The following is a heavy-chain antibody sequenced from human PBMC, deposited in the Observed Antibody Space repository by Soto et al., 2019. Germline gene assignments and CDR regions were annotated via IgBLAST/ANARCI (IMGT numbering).Heavy chain of an antibody. CDR2: IKEDGSEK. CDR3: ARGARI. J-gene: IGHJ3*02. V-gene: IGHV3-7*01. CDR1: RFTLSGYW. Sequence: EVQLVESGGDLVQPGGSLRLSCADSRFTLSGYWMYWVRQAPGKGLEWVANIKEDGSEKNYVDSVRGRFTISRDNAKNSLYLQMNSLRAEDTAVYYCARGARIWGQGTMVTVSS.